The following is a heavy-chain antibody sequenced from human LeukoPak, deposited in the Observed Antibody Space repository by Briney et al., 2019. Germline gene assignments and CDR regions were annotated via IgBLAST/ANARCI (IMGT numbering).Heavy chain of an antibody. V-gene: IGHV3-7*01. Sequence: GGSLRLSCAASGFTFSSYWMSWVRQAPGKGLEWVANIKQDGSEKYYVDSVKGRFTISRDNAKNSLYLQMNSLRAEDTAVYYCARADGDYVEYFDYWGQGTLVTVSS. CDR3: ARADGDYVEYFDY. CDR2: IKQDGSEK. J-gene: IGHJ4*02. CDR1: GFTFSSYW. D-gene: IGHD4-17*01.